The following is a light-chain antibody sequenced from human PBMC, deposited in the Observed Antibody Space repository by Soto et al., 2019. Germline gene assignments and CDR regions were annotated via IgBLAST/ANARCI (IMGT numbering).Light chain of an antibody. CDR1: SSDVGGYNY. J-gene: IGLJ1*01. Sequence: SALTQPASVSGSPGQSITISCTGTSSDVGGYNYVSWYQQHPGKAPKLMIYDVSNRPSGVSNRLSGSKSGNTASLTISGLQAEDEADYYCSSYTSSSLHVFGTGTKVTVL. V-gene: IGLV2-14*03. CDR3: SSYTSSSLHV. CDR2: DVS.